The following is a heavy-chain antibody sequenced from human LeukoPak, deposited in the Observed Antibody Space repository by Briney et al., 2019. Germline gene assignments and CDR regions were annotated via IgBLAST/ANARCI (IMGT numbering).Heavy chain of an antibody. CDR3: AASSSSWYQEDNNNWFDP. V-gene: IGHV4-34*08. CDR1: GFTFSSCA. D-gene: IGHD6-13*01. CDR2: INHSGST. Sequence: GSLRLSCAASGFTFSSCAMSWVRQAPGKGLEWIGEINHSGSTNYNPSLKSRVTISVDTSKNQFSLKLSSVTAADTAVYYCAASSSSWYQEDNNNWFDPWGQGTLVTVSS. J-gene: IGHJ5*02.